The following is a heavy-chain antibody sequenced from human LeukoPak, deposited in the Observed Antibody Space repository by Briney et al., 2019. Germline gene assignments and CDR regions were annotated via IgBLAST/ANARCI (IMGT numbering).Heavy chain of an antibody. V-gene: IGHV3-15*05. CDR1: GFTFSSSA. D-gene: IGHD6-25*01. J-gene: IGHJ4*02. Sequence: GGSLRLSCAASGFTFSSSAMSWVRQAPGKGLEWVGRIKRKTEGGTTDYAAPVKGRFSTSRDDSKNMLYLQMNSLKTEDTAVYYCTSALYSSAWYFDYWGQGILVTVSS. CDR2: IKRKTEGGTT. CDR3: TSALYSSAWYFDY.